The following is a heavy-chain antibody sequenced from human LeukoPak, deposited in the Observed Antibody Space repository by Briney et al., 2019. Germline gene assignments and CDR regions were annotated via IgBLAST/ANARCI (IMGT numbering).Heavy chain of an antibody. J-gene: IGHJ6*02. V-gene: IGHV3-30-3*01. CDR1: GFTFSSYA. D-gene: IGHD3-10*01. CDR2: ISYDGSNK. CDR3: ARGSGSYSGYYYYGMDV. Sequence: GGSLRLSCAASGFTFSSYAMHWVRQAPGKGLEWVAVISYDGSNKYYADSVKGRFTISRDNSKNTLYLQMNSLRAEDTAVYYCARGSGSYSGYYYYGMDVWGQGTTVTVSS.